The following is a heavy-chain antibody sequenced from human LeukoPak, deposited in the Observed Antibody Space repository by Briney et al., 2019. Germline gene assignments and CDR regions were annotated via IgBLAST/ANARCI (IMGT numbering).Heavy chain of an antibody. CDR1: GFTFSSYG. Sequence: GGSLRLSRAASGFTFSSYGMHWVRQAPGKGLEWVAFIRYDGSNKYYADSVKGRFTISRDNSKNTLYLQMNSLRAEDTAVYYCAKDRGDYYYMDVWGKGTTVTISS. CDR3: AKDRGDYYYMDV. D-gene: IGHD5-24*01. V-gene: IGHV3-30*02. CDR2: IRYDGSNK. J-gene: IGHJ6*03.